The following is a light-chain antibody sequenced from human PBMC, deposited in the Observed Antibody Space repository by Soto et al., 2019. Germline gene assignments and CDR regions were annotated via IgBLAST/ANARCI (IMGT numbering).Light chain of an antibody. Sequence: EIVLTQSPVTLSLSPGEVDTLSCKASQSSSIDLDWYQQKPGQVPRLLIYDASSRSTGIPGRFTGSGSGTDFTLTISSREPEDFAVDYCQQRGNWPRTWAFGQGTKVEV. V-gene: IGKV3-11*01. CDR3: QQRGNWPRTWA. CDR2: DAS. J-gene: IGKJ1*01. CDR1: QSSSID.